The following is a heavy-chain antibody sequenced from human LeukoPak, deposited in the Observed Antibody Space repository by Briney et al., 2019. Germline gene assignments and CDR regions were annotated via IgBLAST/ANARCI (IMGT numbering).Heavy chain of an antibody. Sequence: SETLSLTCTVSGASISSYHWSWIRQPAGKGLEWIGRIYISGSTNYNPSLKSRVTLSLDASKNQFSLNLSSVTAADTAVYYCTSDPFGDFHFDPWGQGTLVTVSS. D-gene: IGHD3-16*01. CDR2: IYISGST. V-gene: IGHV4-4*07. J-gene: IGHJ5*02. CDR1: GASISSYH. CDR3: TSDPFGDFHFDP.